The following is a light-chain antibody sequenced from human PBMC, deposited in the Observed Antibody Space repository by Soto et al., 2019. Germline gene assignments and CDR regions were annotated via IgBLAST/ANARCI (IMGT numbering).Light chain of an antibody. CDR3: QQYNDWPLT. J-gene: IGKJ1*01. CDR1: QSVSSN. V-gene: IGKV3-15*01. Sequence: EIVLTQSPGTLSLSPGERATLCCRAGQSVSSNLAWYQQKPGQSPRLLIYGASTRATGIPASFSGTGSGTEFTLTISSLQSEDFALYYCQQYNDWPLTFGQGTKVDIK. CDR2: GAS.